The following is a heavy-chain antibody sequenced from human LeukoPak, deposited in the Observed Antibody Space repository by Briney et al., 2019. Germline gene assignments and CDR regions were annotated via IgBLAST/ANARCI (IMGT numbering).Heavy chain of an antibody. CDR2: ISSSGTYV. V-gene: IGHV3-21*01. D-gene: IGHD3-9*01. Sequence: GRSLRLSCAASGFTFSSYSMNWVRQAPEKGLEWVSSISSSGTYVYYADSVKGRFTISRDNAKNSLSLQMNSLRADDAAVYYCARASSKQLAGYLPDGFDIWGQGTMVTVSS. CDR3: ARASSKQLAGYLPDGFDI. CDR1: GFTFSSYS. J-gene: IGHJ3*02.